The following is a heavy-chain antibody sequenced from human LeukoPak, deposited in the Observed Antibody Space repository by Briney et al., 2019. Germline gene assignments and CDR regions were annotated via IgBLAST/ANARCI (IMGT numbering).Heavy chain of an antibody. J-gene: IGHJ4*02. Sequence: GGSLRLSCEASNFTFSDYPMNWVRQAPGRGLEWVSYINGDGTSIYYADSLKGRFTISRDNAKRSVYLQMTSLGAEDTAVYYCAKEDYFGSGSYLGYWGQGTLVTVSS. CDR1: NFTFSDYP. V-gene: IGHV3-48*01. D-gene: IGHD3-10*01. CDR2: INGDGTSI. CDR3: AKEDYFGSGSYLGY.